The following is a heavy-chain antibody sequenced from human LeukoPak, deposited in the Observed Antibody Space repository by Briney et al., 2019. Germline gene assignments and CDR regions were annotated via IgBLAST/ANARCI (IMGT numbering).Heavy chain of an antibody. V-gene: IGHV3-7*01. CDR3: AREHYDSTVFDY. Sequence: PGGSLRLSCAASGFTFSSYSMNWVRQAPGKGLEWVANIKQDRSEKYYVDSVKGRFTISRDNAKNSLYLQMNSLRAEDTAVYYCAREHYDSTVFDYWGQGTLVTVSS. CDR1: GFTFSSYS. J-gene: IGHJ4*02. D-gene: IGHD3-22*01. CDR2: IKQDRSEK.